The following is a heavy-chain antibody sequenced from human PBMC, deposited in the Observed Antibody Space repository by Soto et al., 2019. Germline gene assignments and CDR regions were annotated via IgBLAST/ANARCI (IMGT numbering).Heavy chain of an antibody. CDR3: ARDRATFDS. V-gene: IGHV3-23*01. CDR1: GFTFIRYA. Sequence: EVQLLQSGGGLVQPGGSLGLSCGASGFTFIRYAMSWVRYVPGKGLEWISSISGSGANTWYAGSVQGRFIISRDNSKSTVSLHMSSLRVEDTAIYYCARDRATFDSWGQGTLVTVSS. D-gene: IGHD1-26*01. J-gene: IGHJ4*02. CDR2: ISGSGANT.